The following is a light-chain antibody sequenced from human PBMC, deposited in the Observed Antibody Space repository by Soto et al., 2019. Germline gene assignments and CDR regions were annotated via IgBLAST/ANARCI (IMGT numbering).Light chain of an antibody. Sequence: DIQMTQSPSTLSASVGDRVSITCRASQSVDRYLAWYQQKPGKAPHLLIYDASSLESGVPSRFSGSGSGTEFTLTISSLQPDDFKTFYCQQYKDYTWTFGQGTKVEIX. V-gene: IGKV1-5*01. J-gene: IGKJ1*01. CDR3: QQYKDYTWT. CDR2: DAS. CDR1: QSVDRY.